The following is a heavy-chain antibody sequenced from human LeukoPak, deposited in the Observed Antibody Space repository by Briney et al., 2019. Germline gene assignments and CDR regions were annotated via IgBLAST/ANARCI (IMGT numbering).Heavy chain of an antibody. J-gene: IGHJ6*02. D-gene: IGHD6-13*01. Sequence: SETLSLTCTVSGGAIRSSSYYWGWIPQPPGRGLEWIGSIYYSGSTYYNPSLKSRVTISVDTSKNQFSLKLSSVTAADTAVYYCARGMKQQLVAPDNGMDGWGQGTTVTVSS. CDR3: ARGMKQQLVAPDNGMDG. V-gene: IGHV4-39*07. CDR1: GGAIRSSSYY. CDR2: IYYSGST.